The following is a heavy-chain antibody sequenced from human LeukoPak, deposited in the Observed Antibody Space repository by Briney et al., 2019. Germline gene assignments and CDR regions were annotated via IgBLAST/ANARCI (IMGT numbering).Heavy chain of an antibody. J-gene: IGHJ3*02. V-gene: IGHV3-21*01. Sequence: GGSLRLSCAASGFTFSSYSMNWVRQAPGKGLEWVSAISSSSSYIYYAESVKGRFTIARDNSTTSLYLKMNSLRAEATAVYYCAREQPGYYYDSSGYRVGDAFDIWGQGTMVTVSS. CDR1: GFTFSSYS. CDR3: AREQPGYYYDSSGYRVGDAFDI. CDR2: ISSSSSYI. D-gene: IGHD3-22*01.